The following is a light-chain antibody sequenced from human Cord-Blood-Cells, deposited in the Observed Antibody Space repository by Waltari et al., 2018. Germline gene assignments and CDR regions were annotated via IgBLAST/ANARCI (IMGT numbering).Light chain of an antibody. V-gene: IGKV3-15*01. J-gene: IGKJ2*01. Sequence: EIVMTQSPATLSVSPGERATLSCVASQSVSSNLAWYQQKPGQAPRLLIDGASTRATGIPARFSGSGSGTEFTLTISSLHSEDFAVYYCQQYNNWPPMYTFGQGTKLEIK. CDR1: QSVSSN. CDR2: GAS. CDR3: QQYNNWPPMYT.